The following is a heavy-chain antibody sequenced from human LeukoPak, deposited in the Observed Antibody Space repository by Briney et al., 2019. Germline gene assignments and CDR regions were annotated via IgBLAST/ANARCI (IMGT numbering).Heavy chain of an antibody. CDR2: IYPADSDT. V-gene: IGHV5-51*01. D-gene: IGHD3-10*01. CDR1: GYSFSTYW. J-gene: IGHJ4*02. CDR3: ARLGTYWSNYYFEY. Sequence: GESLKISCKGSGYSFSTYWIGWVRQMPGKGLEWMGIIYPADSDTRYSPSFQGQVTISADKSINTAYLQWSSLKASDTAMYYCARLGTYWSNYYFEYWGQGTLVTVSS.